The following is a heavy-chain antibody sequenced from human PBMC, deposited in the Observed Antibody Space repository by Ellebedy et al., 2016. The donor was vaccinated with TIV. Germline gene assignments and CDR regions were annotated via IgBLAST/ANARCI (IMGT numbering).Heavy chain of an antibody. Sequence: ASVKVSCXASGYTFTSYYMHWVRQAPGQGLEWMGIINPSGGSTSYAQKFQGRVTMTRDTSTSTVYMELSSLRSEDTAVYYCARDRAIHCSGGSCYLEGAFDIWGQGTMVTVSS. V-gene: IGHV1-46*01. CDR3: ARDRAIHCSGGSCYLEGAFDI. D-gene: IGHD2-15*01. J-gene: IGHJ3*02. CDR1: GYTFTSYY. CDR2: INPSGGST.